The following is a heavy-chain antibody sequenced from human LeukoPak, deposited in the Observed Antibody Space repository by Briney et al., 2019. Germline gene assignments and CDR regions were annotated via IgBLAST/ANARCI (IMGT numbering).Heavy chain of an antibody. CDR1: GYTFTSYD. J-gene: IGHJ4*02. Sequence: ASVTVSCKASGYTFTSYDINWVRQAPGQGLEWMGWINPNSGGTNYTQKFQGRVTMTRDTSISTAYMELSRLRSDDTAVYYCARVHELRHPYYFDYWGQGTLVTVSS. CDR2: INPNSGGT. V-gene: IGHV1-2*02. CDR3: ARVHELRHPYYFDY. D-gene: IGHD1-7*01.